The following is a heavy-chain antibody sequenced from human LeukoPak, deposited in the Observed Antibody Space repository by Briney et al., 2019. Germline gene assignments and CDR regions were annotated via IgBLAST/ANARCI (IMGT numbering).Heavy chain of an antibody. CDR1: RFTFSSYA. V-gene: IGHV3-23*01. CDR2: ISGSGGST. D-gene: IGHD2-15*01. Sequence: PGGSLRLSCAASRFTFSSYAMSWVRQAPGKGLEWVSAISGSGGSTYYADSVKGRFTISRDNSKNTLYLQMNSLRAEDTAVYYCAKGSRYCSGGSCYPADYWGQGTLVTVSS. J-gene: IGHJ4*02. CDR3: AKGSRYCSGGSCYPADY.